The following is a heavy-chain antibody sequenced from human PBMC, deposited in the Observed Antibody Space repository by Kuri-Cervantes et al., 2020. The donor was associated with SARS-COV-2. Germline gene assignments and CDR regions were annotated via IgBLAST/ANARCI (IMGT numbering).Heavy chain of an antibody. V-gene: IGHV1-18*04. Sequence: ASVKVSCKASGYTFTTYGITWVRQAPGQGLEWMGWISTHNANADYAKELQGRVTMTTDTSTSTAYMELRSLRSDDTAIYYCAGGFDYGDYPYYYGMDVWGQGTTVTVSS. J-gene: IGHJ6*02. CDR3: AGGFDYGDYPYYYGMDV. CDR2: ISTHNANA. CDR1: GYTFTTYG. D-gene: IGHD4-17*01.